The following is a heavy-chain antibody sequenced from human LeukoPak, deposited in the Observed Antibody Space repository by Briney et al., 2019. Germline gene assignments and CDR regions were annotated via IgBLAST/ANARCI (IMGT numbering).Heavy chain of an antibody. CDR2: ISAYNGNT. V-gene: IGHV1-18*01. J-gene: IGHJ6*02. CDR1: GYTFTNYD. Sequence: ASVKVSCKASGYTFTNYDISWVRQAPGQGPEWMGWISAYNGNTNYAQNLQGRVTMTTNTSTTTAYMELRSLRSDDTAVYYCARENNMDVWGQGTTVTVSS. D-gene: IGHD1/OR15-1a*01. CDR3: ARENNMDV.